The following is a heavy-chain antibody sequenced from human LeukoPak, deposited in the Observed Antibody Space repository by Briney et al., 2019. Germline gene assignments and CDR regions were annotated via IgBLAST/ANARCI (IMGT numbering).Heavy chain of an antibody. V-gene: IGHV3-7*03. J-gene: IGHJ6*04. CDR1: GFTFSSYW. CDR3: ARIVAYGFDV. D-gene: IGHD2-15*01. CDR2: IKEDGSDK. Sequence: GGSLRLSCAASGFTFSSYWMSWVRQAPGKGLEWVGNIKEDGSDKYYVESVRGRFTISRDNVKNSMYLQTNSLRVEDTAIYYCARIVAYGFDVWGKGTTVTVSS.